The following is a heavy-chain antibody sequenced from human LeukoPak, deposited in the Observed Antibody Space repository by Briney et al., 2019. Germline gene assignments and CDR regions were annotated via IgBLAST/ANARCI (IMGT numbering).Heavy chain of an antibody. V-gene: IGHV3-21*01. J-gene: IGHJ4*02. CDR1: GFTFSNYS. CDR2: ISSSSRYI. D-gene: IGHD3-22*01. CDR3: ARGIWDTMIVVDSSFDY. Sequence: GRSLRLSCAASGFTFSNYSMNWVRQAPGKGLEWVSSISSSSRYIYYADSVKGRFTISRDNAKKSMYLQMNSLRAEDTAVYYCARGIWDTMIVVDSSFDYWGQGTLVTVSS.